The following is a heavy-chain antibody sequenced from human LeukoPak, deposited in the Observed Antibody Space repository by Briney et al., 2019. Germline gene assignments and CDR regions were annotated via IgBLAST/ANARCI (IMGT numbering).Heavy chain of an antibody. D-gene: IGHD2-2*01. CDR2: ISAYNGNT. V-gene: IGHV1-18*01. CDR1: GYTFTSYG. J-gene: IGHJ5*02. CDR3: ARALVVPAAREYNWFDP. Sequence: ASVKVSCKASGYTFTSYGISWVRQAPGQGLEWMGWISAYNGNTNYAQKLQGRVTMTTDTSTSTAYMELSSLRSEDTAVYYCARALVVPAAREYNWFDPWGQGTLVTVSS.